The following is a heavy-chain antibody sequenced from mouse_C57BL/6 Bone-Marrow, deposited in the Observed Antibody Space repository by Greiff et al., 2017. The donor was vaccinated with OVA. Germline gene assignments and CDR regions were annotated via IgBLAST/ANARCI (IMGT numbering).Heavy chain of an antibody. CDR2: INPYNGGT. D-gene: IGHD1-1*01. V-gene: IGHV1-19*01. CDR3: ARGDYYGSRYYYAMDY. J-gene: IGHJ4*01. CDR1: GYTFTDYY. Sequence: VHVKQSGPVLVKPGASVKMSCKASGYTFTDYYMNWVKQSHGKSLEWIGVINPYNGGTSYNQKFKGKATLTVDKSASTAYMELNSLTSEDSAVYYCARGDYYGSRYYYAMDYWGQGTSVTVSS.